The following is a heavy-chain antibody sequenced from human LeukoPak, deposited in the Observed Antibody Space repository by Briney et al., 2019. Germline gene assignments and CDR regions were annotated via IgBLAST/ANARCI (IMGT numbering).Heavy chain of an antibody. CDR3: ARDRANWFDP. CDR2: ISSGSSYR. V-gene: IGHV3-21*01. CDR1: GFTFSDYS. Sequence: GRSLRLSCAASGFTFSDYSMNWIRQAPGKGVEWVSSISSGSSYRYYADSVEGRFTISRDNARNTLFLQWDSLRAEDTAVYYCARDRANWFDPWGPGTLVTVSS. J-gene: IGHJ5*02.